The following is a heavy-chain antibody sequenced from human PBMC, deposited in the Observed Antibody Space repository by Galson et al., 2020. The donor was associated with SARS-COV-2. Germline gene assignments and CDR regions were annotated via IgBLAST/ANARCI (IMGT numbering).Heavy chain of an antibody. CDR2: IHHSGTT. D-gene: IGHD1-1*01. Sequence: LETLSLTCTVSGYSISSGYYWAWIRQPPGRGLEWIGNIHHSGTTYYNPSLESRVTMSVDTSKNHFSLKLSSVTAADTALYFCARILSGTFHWFDPWGQGTLVTVSS. CDR1: GYSISSGYY. J-gene: IGHJ5*02. CDR3: ARILSGTFHWFDP. V-gene: IGHV4-38-2*02.